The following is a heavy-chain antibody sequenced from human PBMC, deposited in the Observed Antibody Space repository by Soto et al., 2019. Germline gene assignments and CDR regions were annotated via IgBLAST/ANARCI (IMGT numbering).Heavy chain of an antibody. J-gene: IGHJ6*02. Sequence: GDSLKISCKASGYTFTNYWIGWVRQMPGKGPEWMGIIYPGDSDTRYSPSFQGQVTILADKSTSTAYLHWSSLKASDTAMYYCASRYPLHSGSGCCRDVWGQGRTVIVCS. CDR2: IYPGDSDT. CDR3: ASRYPLHSGSGCCRDV. D-gene: IGHD3-10*01. V-gene: IGHV5-51*01. CDR1: GYTFTNYW.